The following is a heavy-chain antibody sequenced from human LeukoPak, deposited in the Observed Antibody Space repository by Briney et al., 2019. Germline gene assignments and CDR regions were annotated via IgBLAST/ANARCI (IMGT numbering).Heavy chain of an antibody. J-gene: IGHJ4*02. V-gene: IGHV4-59*08. CDR2: IYYSGST. CDR3: ARHSTSLLGPFDY. CDR1: GGSISSYY. Sequence: SETLSLTCTVSGGSISSYYWSWIRQPPGKGLEWIGYIYYSGSTNYNPSLKSRVTISVDTSKNQFSLKLSSVTAADTAVYYCARHSTSLLGPFDYWGQGTLATVSS. D-gene: IGHD2-2*01.